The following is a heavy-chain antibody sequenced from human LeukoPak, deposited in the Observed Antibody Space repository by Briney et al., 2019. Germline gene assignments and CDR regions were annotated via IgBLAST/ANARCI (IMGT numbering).Heavy chain of an antibody. CDR1: GGSFSGYY. Sequence: SETLSLTCAVYGGSFSGYYWSWIRQPPGKGLEWIGEINHSGSTNYNPSLKSRVTISVDTSKNQFSLKLSSVTAADTAVYYCARGEVYYDSSGYYYEYYYYYMDVWGKGTTVTISS. CDR2: INHSGST. V-gene: IGHV4-34*01. J-gene: IGHJ6*03. CDR3: ARGEVYYDSSGYYYEYYYYYMDV. D-gene: IGHD3-22*01.